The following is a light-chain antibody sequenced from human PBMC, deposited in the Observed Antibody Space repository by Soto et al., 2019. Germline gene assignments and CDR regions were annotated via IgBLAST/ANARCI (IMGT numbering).Light chain of an antibody. CDR2: DAS. CDR1: QSISSW. Sequence: DLEMTKSRSKPCASVGGRVPITSXASQSISSWLAWYQQKLARAPRLXXYDASSLESGVPSRFSGSGYGTEFTPTISSLQPDDFATYYCQQYNTYSSLTFGGGTKVDIK. J-gene: IGKJ4*01. CDR3: QQYNTYSSLT. V-gene: IGKV1-5*01.